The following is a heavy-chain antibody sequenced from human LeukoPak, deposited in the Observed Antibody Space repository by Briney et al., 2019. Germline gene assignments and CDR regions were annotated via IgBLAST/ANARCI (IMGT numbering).Heavy chain of an antibody. CDR3: ARRYKRYFDY. J-gene: IGHJ4*02. CDR1: GGSFSGYY. Sequence: PSETLSRTCAVYGGSFSGYYWSWIRQPPGMGLEWIGEINHSGSTNYNPSLKSRVAISVDTSKNQFSLKLSSVTAADTAVYYCARRYKRYFDYWGQGTLVTVSS. CDR2: INHSGST. V-gene: IGHV4-34*01. D-gene: IGHD1-14*01.